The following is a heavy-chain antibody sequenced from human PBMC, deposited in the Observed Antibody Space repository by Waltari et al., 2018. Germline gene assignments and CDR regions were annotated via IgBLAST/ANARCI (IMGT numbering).Heavy chain of an antibody. J-gene: IGHJ3*02. V-gene: IGHV4-59*01. CDR3: AKFRGMRDAFDI. CDR1: GGSISSYY. D-gene: IGHD3-16*01. CDR2: IYYSGST. Sequence: QVQLQESGPGLVKPSETLSLTCTVSGGSISSYYWSWIRQPPGKGLEWIGYIYYSGSTNYNPSLKSRVTISVDTSKNQFSLKLSSVTAADTAVYYCAKFRGMRDAFDIWGQGTMVTVSS.